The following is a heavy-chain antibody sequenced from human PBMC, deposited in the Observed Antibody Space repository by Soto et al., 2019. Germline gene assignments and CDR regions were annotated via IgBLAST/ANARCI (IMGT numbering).Heavy chain of an antibody. Sequence: EVQLLESGGGLVQPGWSLRLSCAASGFTFRSHAMSWVRQAPGKGLEWVSAISGSGGSTYYADSVKGRFTISRDNSKNTLYLQMNSLRAEDTAVYYGARFSISWYDAVDIWGQGTIGTVSS. CDR3: ARFSISWYDAVDI. CDR2: ISGSGGST. D-gene: IGHD6-13*01. CDR1: GFTFRSHA. J-gene: IGHJ3*02. V-gene: IGHV3-23*01.